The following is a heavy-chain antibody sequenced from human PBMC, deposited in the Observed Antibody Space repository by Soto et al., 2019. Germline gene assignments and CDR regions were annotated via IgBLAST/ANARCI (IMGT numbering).Heavy chain of an antibody. V-gene: IGHV1-69*13. CDR2: VIPAFNTS. CDR3: ARGDEMTAVTIFEY. D-gene: IGHD4-17*01. CDR1: GGAFGRYS. Sequence: SVKVSCKASGGAFGRYSVSWVRQAPGQGLEWIGGVIPAFNTSNYSLKFQGRVAIFADLSTSTVFMELRSLRSEDTALYYCARGDEMTAVTIFEYWGQGTLVTVYS. J-gene: IGHJ4*02.